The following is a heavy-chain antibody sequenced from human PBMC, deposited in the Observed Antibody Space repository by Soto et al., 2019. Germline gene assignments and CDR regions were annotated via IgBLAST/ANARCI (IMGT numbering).Heavy chain of an antibody. V-gene: IGHV3-23*01. J-gene: IGHJ4*02. CDR2: LSNTGRRT. CDR1: VFPFGANA. CDR3: ATEMGATKGPFDN. Sequence: EVQVLESGGGLGQPGGSLRLSCVVSVFPFGANAMSWVRQAPGKGLEWVSGLSNTGRRTSYADSVKGRFNISRDNSENTVYMQMNSPRLEDTAVYYCATEMGATKGPFDNWGQGTLVTVSS. D-gene: IGHD1-26*01.